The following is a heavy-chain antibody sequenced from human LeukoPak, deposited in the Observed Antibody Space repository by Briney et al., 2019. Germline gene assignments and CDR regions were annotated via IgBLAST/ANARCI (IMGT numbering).Heavy chain of an antibody. V-gene: IGHV1-58*02. Sequence: ASVKVSCKASGFTFTSSAMQWVRQARGQRLEWIGWIVVGSGNTNYAQKFQERVTITRDMSTSTAYMELSSLRSEDTAVYYCTRLSSGSGTYYPHYFDYWGQGTLVTVSS. D-gene: IGHD3-10*01. CDR1: GFTFTSSA. J-gene: IGHJ4*02. CDR3: TRLSSGSGTYYPHYFDY. CDR2: IVVGSGNT.